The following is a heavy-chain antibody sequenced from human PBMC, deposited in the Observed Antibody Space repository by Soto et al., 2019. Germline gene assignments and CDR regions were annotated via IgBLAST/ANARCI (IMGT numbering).Heavy chain of an antibody. CDR2: INPNSGGT. D-gene: IGHD3-10*01. J-gene: IGHJ6*02. CDR1: GYTFTGYY. Sequence: ASVKVSCKASGYTFTGYYIHWVRQATGQGLEWMGWINPNSGGTNYAQKFQGWVTMTRDTSISTAYMELSRLRSDDTAVYYCARGGYGSGSFDYYGMDVWAQGTTVTVSS. CDR3: ARGGYGSGSFDYYGMDV. V-gene: IGHV1-2*04.